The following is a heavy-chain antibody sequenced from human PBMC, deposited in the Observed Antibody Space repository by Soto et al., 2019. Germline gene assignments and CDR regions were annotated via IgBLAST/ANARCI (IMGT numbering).Heavy chain of an antibody. CDR3: APDGGEALCPAYYFDS. CDR1: GFTFSNNA. J-gene: IGHJ4*02. V-gene: IGHV3-30*04. CDR2: IAYDGRNK. D-gene: IGHD3-16*01. Sequence: QVQLVESGGGVNQPGRSLRLACAASGFTFSNNAMYWVRQAPGKGLEWVAVIAYDGRNKFYVDSVKGRFTISRDNSQNTLYLQMNSLRSNETAMYYCAPDGGEALCPAYYFDSWGQGTLVPVSS.